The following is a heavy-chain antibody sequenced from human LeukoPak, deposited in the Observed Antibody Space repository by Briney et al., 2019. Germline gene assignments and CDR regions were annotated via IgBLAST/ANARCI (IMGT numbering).Heavy chain of an antibody. Sequence: GESLKISCKGPGYSFTSYWIGWVRQMPGKGLEWMGIIYPGDSNTKYSPSFQGQVTISADKSISTAYLQWSSLKASDTAMYYCARPEQIVGAHYWGQGTLVTVSS. V-gene: IGHV5-51*01. J-gene: IGHJ4*02. CDR1: GYSFTSYW. CDR3: ARPEQIVGAHY. CDR2: IYPGDSNT. D-gene: IGHD1-26*01.